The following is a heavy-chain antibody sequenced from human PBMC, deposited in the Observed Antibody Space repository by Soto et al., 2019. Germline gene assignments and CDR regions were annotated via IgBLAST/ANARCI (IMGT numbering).Heavy chain of an antibody. CDR3: ARGSSTLVDFAY. V-gene: IGHV3-53*01. D-gene: IGHD6-13*01. J-gene: IGHJ4*02. CDR2: LYSGGDT. CDR1: GFTVSSKY. Sequence: PWGSLRLSCTVSGFTVSSKYMSWVRQAPGKGLEWVSVLYSGGDTYYADSVKGRFTISRDNSKNTLYLQMNSLRAEDTAVYYCARGSSTLVDFAYWGQGALVPVSS.